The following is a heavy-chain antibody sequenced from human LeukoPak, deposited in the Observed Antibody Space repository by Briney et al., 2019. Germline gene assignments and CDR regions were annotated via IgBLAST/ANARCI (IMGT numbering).Heavy chain of an antibody. CDR1: GFTFSTFA. CDR2: IRYDGSNK. D-gene: IGHD3-10*01. V-gene: IGHV3-30*02. J-gene: IGHJ3*02. Sequence: GGSLRLSCAASGFTFSTFAMIWVRQAPGKGLEWVAFIRYDGSNKYYADSVKGRFTISRDNSKNTLYLQMSSLRAEDTAVYYCAKDGRQRKTYFYGSGSANAFDIWGQGTMVSVSP. CDR3: AKDGRQRKTYFYGSGSANAFDI.